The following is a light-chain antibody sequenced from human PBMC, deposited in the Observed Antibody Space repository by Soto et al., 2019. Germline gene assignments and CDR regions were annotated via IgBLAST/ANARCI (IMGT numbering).Light chain of an antibody. CDR1: QDISNY. CDR3: LQFHNLPT. V-gene: IGKV1-33*01. Sequence: EIQMTQSPSSLSASVGDRVTITCQASQDISNYLNWYQHKPGKAPKILIYDASTLETGVPSRFSGSGSGTDFTFTISSLQPEDIATYYCLQFHNLPTFGGGTKVDI. J-gene: IGKJ4*01. CDR2: DAS.